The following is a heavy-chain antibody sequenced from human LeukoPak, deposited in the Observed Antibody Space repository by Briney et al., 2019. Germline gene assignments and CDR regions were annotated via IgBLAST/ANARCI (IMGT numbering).Heavy chain of an antibody. V-gene: IGHV4-39*01. Sequence: SETLSLTCTVSGGSISSSSYYWGWIRQPPGKGLEWIGSIYYSGSTYYNPSLKSQVTISVDTSKNQFSLKLSSVPAADTAVYYCARLPRGYDFWSGYYGDYYMDVWGKGTTVTVSS. CDR3: ARLPRGYDFWSGYYGDYYMDV. J-gene: IGHJ6*03. CDR2: IYYSGST. CDR1: GGSISSSSYY. D-gene: IGHD3-3*01.